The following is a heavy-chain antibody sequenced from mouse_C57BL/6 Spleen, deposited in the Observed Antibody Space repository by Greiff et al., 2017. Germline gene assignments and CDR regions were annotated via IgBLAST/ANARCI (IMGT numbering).Heavy chain of an antibody. CDR2: INPSSGYT. Sequence: VQLQQSGAELARPGASVKMSCKASGYTFTSYTMHWVKQRPGQGLEWIGYINPSSGYTKYNQKFKDKATLTADKSSITAYMQLSSLTSEDSAVYYCARSHYGSSYAMDYWGQGTSVTVSS. V-gene: IGHV1-4*01. CDR1: GYTFTSYT. J-gene: IGHJ4*01. D-gene: IGHD1-1*01. CDR3: ARSHYGSSYAMDY.